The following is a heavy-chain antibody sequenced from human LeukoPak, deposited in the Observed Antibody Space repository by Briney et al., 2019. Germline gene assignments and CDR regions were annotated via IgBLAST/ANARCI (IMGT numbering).Heavy chain of an antibody. CDR2: ISGSSSYT. Sequence: PGGSLRLSCVGSGFNFRTYNLNWVGQAPGKGPEWVSDISGSSSYTDYADSVKGRFTISKDNANSSVFLQMDSLRAEDTAVYYCARGHNSGYYLKYWGQGTLVTVSP. CDR1: GFNFRTYN. V-gene: IGHV3-21*05. J-gene: IGHJ4*02. CDR3: ARGHNSGYYLKY. D-gene: IGHD3-22*01.